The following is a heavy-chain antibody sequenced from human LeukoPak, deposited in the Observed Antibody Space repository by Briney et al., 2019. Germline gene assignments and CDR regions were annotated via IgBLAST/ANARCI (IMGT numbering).Heavy chain of an antibody. Sequence: PSETLSLTCAVSGGSLSGYYWSWIRQPPGKGLEWIGYIYYSGSTNYNPSLKSRVTISVDTSKNQFSLKLSSVTAADTAVYYCARGIRWSKKTGIDAFDIWGQGTMVTVSS. CDR3: ARGIRWSKKTGIDAFDI. CDR2: IYYSGST. J-gene: IGHJ3*02. CDR1: GGSLSGYY. V-gene: IGHV4-59*01. D-gene: IGHD4-23*01.